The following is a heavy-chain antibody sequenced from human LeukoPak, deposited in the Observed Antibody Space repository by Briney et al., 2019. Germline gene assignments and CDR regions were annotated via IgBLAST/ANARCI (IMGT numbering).Heavy chain of an antibody. V-gene: IGHV4-39*01. CDR3: ARQTSIYSDSSGFYNH. CDR1: GGSISSSRCY. J-gene: IGHJ4*02. D-gene: IGHD3-22*01. CDR2: IYYTGST. Sequence: SETLSLTCTVSGGSISSSRCYWGWIRQPPGKGLECIGGIYYTGSTYYNPSLKSRVTISVDTSKSQFSLKLSSVTAADTAVYYCARQTSIYSDSSGFYNHWGQGILVTVSS.